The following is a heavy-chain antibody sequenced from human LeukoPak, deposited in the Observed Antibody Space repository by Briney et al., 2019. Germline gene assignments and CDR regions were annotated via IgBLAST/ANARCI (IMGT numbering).Heavy chain of an antibody. CDR3: ARLDCSSTSCYLGAYNWFDP. D-gene: IGHD2-2*01. V-gene: IGHV4-34*01. CDR1: GGSFSGYY. Sequence: SETLSLTCAVYGGSFSGYYWSWIRQPPGKGLEWIGEINHSGSTNYNPSLKSRVTISVDTSKNQFSLKLSSVTAADTAVYYCARLDCSSTSCYLGAYNWFDPWGQGTLVTVSS. J-gene: IGHJ5*02. CDR2: INHSGST.